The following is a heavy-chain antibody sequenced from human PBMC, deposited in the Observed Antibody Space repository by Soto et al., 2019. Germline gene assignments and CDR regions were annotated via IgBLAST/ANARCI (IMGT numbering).Heavy chain of an antibody. V-gene: IGHV1-3*01. Sequence: QVQLVQSGAEVKKPGASVKVSCKASGYTFTSYSMHWVRQAPGQRLEWMGWINAGNGNTKYSQKFQGRVTITRDTSASTPCMELSSLRSEDTAVYYCAREREGGNYDYVWGSYRSNAMDVWGQGTTVTVSS. D-gene: IGHD3-16*02. CDR2: INAGNGNT. J-gene: IGHJ6*02. CDR3: AREREGGNYDYVWGSYRSNAMDV. CDR1: GYTFTSYS.